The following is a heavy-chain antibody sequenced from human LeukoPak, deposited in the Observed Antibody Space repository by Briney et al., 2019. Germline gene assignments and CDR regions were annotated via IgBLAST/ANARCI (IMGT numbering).Heavy chain of an antibody. CDR3: ARDHGGSYSR. Sequence: SETLSLTCVVSGGSISSTSYYWGWIRQPPGKGLEWIGSIYYSGSTYYSPSLKSRVTISVDTSKNQFSLKLSSVTAADTAVYYCARDHGGSYSRWGQGTLVTVSS. J-gene: IGHJ4*02. CDR2: IYYSGST. V-gene: IGHV4-39*07. CDR1: GGSISSTSYY. D-gene: IGHD1-26*01.